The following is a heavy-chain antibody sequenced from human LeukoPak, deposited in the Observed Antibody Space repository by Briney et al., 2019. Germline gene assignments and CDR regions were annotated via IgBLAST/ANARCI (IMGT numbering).Heavy chain of an antibody. J-gene: IGHJ4*02. CDR3: ARGTTWSPLDFDY. CDR2: ISSTSDTYK. Sequence: GGSLRLSCLASGFTFSTYNMHWVRQAPGKGLEWVPTISSTSDTYKYYANSVRGRFTISRDNAKNSLYLQKIGLRAEDTGIYFCARGTTWSPLDFDYWGQGTQVTVSS. V-gene: IGHV3-21*01. D-gene: IGHD3-3*01. CDR1: GFTFSTYN.